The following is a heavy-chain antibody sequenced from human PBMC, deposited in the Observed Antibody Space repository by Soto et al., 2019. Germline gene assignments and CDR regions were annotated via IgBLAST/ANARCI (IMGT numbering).Heavy chain of an antibody. CDR2: IYYSGST. CDR3: ARGGIAARNWFDP. CDR1: GGSISGYY. J-gene: IGHJ5*02. D-gene: IGHD6-6*01. V-gene: IGHV4-59*01. Sequence: SETLSLTCTVSGGSISGYYWSWIRQPPGKGLEWIGYIYYSGSTNYNPSLKSRVTISVDTSKNQFSLKLSSVTAADTAVYYCARGGIAARNWFDPWGQGTLVTVSS.